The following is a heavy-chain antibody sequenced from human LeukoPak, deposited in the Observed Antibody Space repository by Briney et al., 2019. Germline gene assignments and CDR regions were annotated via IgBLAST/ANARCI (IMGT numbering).Heavy chain of an antibody. J-gene: IGHJ4*02. CDR2: ISSSSLYI. Sequence: GGSLRLSCAASGFTFSSYSMNWVRQAPGKGLEWVSSISSSSLYIYYADSVKGRFTISRDNSKNTLYLQMNSLRAEDTAVYYCAKAGHTRYSGYDGYWGQGTLVTVSS. V-gene: IGHV3-21*04. CDR1: GFTFSSYS. D-gene: IGHD5-12*01. CDR3: AKAGHTRYSGYDGY.